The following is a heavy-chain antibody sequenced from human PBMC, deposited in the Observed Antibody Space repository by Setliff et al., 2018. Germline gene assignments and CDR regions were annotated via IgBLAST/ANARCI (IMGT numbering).Heavy chain of an antibody. D-gene: IGHD3-16*01. V-gene: IGHV3-15*01. CDR1: GFTFSEEW. J-gene: IGHJ3*02. CDR3: TTDPSPTFGGVIGAAFDI. CDR2: IKSEIAGGTT. Sequence: PGGSLRLSCAASGFTFSEEWMSWVRQAPGKGLEWIGRIKSEIAGGTTDYAAPVKGRFTISRDDSKNTLYLQMNSLKTEDTAVYYCTTDPSPTFGGVIGAAFDIWGQGTMVTVSS.